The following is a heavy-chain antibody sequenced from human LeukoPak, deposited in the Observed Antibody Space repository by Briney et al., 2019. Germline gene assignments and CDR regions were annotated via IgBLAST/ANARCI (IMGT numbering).Heavy chain of an antibody. CDR2: IYTSGST. J-gene: IGHJ4*02. D-gene: IGHD2-15*01. CDR1: GGSISSYY. CDR3: ARAGYCSGGSCYSFDY. V-gene: IGHV4-4*07. Sequence: SETLSLTCTVSGGSISSYYWSWIRQPAGKGLEWIGRIYTSGSTNYSPSLKSRVTMSVDTSKNQFSLKLSSVTAADTAVYYCARAGYCSGGSCYSFDYWGQGTLVTVSS.